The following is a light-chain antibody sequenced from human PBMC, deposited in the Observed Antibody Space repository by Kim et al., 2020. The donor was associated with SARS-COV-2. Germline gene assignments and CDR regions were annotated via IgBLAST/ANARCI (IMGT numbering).Light chain of an antibody. Sequence: LGQTGRITCQGDSLRSYYASWYQQKPGQAPVLVIYGKNNRPSGIPDRFSGSSSGNTASLTITGAQAEDEADYYCNSRDSSGNHLEVFGTGTKVTVL. V-gene: IGLV3-19*01. J-gene: IGLJ1*01. CDR3: NSRDSSGNHLEV. CDR1: SLRSYY. CDR2: GKN.